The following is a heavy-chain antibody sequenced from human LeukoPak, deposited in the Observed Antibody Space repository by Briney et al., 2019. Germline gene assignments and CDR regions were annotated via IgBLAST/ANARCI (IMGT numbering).Heavy chain of an antibody. V-gene: IGHV4-34*01. CDR1: GGSFSGYY. D-gene: IGHD3-22*01. Sequence: PSETLSLTCAVYGGSFSGYYWSWIRQPPGKGLEWIGEINHSGSTNYNPSLKSRVTISVGASKNQFSLKLSSVTAADTAVYYCAKGGGPDSSGSPPLDYWGQGTLVTVSS. CDR2: INHSGST. J-gene: IGHJ4*02. CDR3: AKGGGPDSSGSPPLDY.